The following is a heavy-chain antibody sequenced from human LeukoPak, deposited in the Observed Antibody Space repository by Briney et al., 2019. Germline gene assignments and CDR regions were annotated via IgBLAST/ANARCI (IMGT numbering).Heavy chain of an antibody. V-gene: IGHV3-23*01. CDR1: GFPFSSHA. CDR2: ISNGKT. Sequence: GSLRLSCAASGFPFSSHAMSWVRQPPGKGLEWVAAISNGKTYYAGSVRGRFTISRDDSKNTVYLHMNSLGDEDTARYFCVREAGYCAPVCLRSNWFDPWGQGTLVTVSS. J-gene: IGHJ5*02. D-gene: IGHD2-15*01. CDR3: VREAGYCAPVCLRSNWFDP.